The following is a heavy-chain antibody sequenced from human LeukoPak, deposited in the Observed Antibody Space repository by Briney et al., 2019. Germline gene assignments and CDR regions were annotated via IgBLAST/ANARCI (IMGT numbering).Heavy chain of an antibody. J-gene: IGHJ6*04. Sequence: SQTLSLTCTVSGGSISSGDYYWSWIRQPPGKGLEWIGYIYYSGSTYYNPSLKSRVTISVDTSKNQFSLKLSSVTATDTAVYYCARDDYYGSGSPGIYYYYGMDAWGKGTTVTVSS. CDR1: GGSISSGDYY. V-gene: IGHV4-30-4*01. CDR3: ARDDYYGSGSPGIYYYYGMDA. CDR2: IYYSGST. D-gene: IGHD3-10*01.